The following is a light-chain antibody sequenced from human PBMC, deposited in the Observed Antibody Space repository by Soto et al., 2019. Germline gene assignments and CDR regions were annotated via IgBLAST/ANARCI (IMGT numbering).Light chain of an antibody. Sequence: QSVLTQPASVSGSPGQSITISCTGTSSDVGGYNYVSWYQQHPGKAPKFMIYDVSNRPSGVSNRFSGSKSGNTASLTISGLQAEDEPDYYCSSYTTSNTRQIVFGTGTKVTV. CDR3: SSYTTSNTRQIV. V-gene: IGLV2-14*01. J-gene: IGLJ1*01. CDR1: SSDVGGYNY. CDR2: DVS.